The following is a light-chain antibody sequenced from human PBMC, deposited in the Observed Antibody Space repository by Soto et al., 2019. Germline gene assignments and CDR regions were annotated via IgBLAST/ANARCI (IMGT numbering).Light chain of an antibody. CDR3: QQRSGT. CDR1: QSVSSY. CDR2: DAS. V-gene: IGKV3-11*01. Sequence: EIVLTQSPATLSLSPGERATLSCRASQSVSSYLAWYQQKPGQAPRLLIYDASNRATGIPPSFSGSGSGTDFTLTISSLEPEDFAVYYCQQRSGTSGGGTKGEIK. J-gene: IGKJ4*01.